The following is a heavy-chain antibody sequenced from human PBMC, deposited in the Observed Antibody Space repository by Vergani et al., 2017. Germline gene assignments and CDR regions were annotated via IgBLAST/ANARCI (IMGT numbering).Heavy chain of an antibody. CDR3: ARGRYDFWSGYSPFDY. D-gene: IGHD3-3*01. CDR2: IYHSGST. V-gene: IGHV4-38-2*01. CDR1: GYSISSGYY. J-gene: IGHJ4*02. Sequence: QVQLQESGPGLVKPSETLSLTCAVSGYSISSGYYWGWIRQPPGKGLEWIGSIYHSGSTYYNPSLKSRVTISVDTSKNQFSLKLSSVTAADTAVYYCARGRYDFWSGYSPFDYWGQGTLVTVSS.